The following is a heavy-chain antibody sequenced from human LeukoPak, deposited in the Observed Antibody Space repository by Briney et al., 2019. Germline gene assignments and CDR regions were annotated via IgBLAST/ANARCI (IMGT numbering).Heavy chain of an antibody. V-gene: IGHV3-23*01. CDR2: IGASGGTT. CDR1: GFTFNSYG. CDR3: AKDRLEIWVGESVMSRGH. Sequence: GGSLRLSCAASGFTFNSYGMSWVRQAPGKGLEWVSSIGASGGTTYYADSVNGRFTISRDNSKNTLFLQMSNLRVEDTAVYYCAKDRLEIWVGESVMSRGHWGQGTLVTVSS. J-gene: IGHJ4*02. D-gene: IGHD3-10*01.